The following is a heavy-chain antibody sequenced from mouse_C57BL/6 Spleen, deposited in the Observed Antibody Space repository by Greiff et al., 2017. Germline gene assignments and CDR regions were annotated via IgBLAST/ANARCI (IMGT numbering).Heavy chain of an antibody. CDR1: GYTFTSYW. Sequence: VQLQQPGAELVKPGASVQLSCKASGYTFTSYWMHWVKQRPGRGLEWIGRIDPNSGGTKYNEKFKSEDTLTVDKPSSTAYMQLGSLTSEGSTVYYCAVGPPSYRGAMDYCGQGTSVTVSS. CDR2: IDPNSGGT. CDR3: AVGPPSYRGAMDY. D-gene: IGHD2-14*01. J-gene: IGHJ4*01. V-gene: IGHV1-72*01.